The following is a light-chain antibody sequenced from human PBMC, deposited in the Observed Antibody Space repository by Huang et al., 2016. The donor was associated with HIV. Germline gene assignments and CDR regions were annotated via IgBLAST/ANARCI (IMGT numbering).Light chain of an antibody. CDR1: QSVRSN. CDR3: QQYNNWPRT. J-gene: IGKJ1*01. V-gene: IGKV3-15*01. CDR2: GAS. Sequence: EIVMTQSPATMSVSPGGRATLSCRASQSVRSNLAWYQHKPGQAPRVLIYGASTRATGVPARFSGSGSEIEFTLTISSLQSEDFALYYCQQYNNWPRTFGQGTKVEIK.